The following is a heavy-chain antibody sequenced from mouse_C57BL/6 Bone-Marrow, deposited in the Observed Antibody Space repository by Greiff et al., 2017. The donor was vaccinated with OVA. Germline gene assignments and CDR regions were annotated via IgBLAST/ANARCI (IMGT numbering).Heavy chain of an antibody. D-gene: IGHD2-4*01. J-gene: IGHJ2*01. V-gene: IGHV1-15*01. Sequence: QVQLQQSGAELVRPGASVTLSCKASGYTFTDYEMHWVKQTPVHGLEWIGAIDPETGGTAYNQKFKGKAILTADKSSSTAYMELRSLTSEDSAVYYCTRPLYYDYGGGDYWGQGTTLTVSS. CDR3: TRPLYYDYGGGDY. CDR2: IDPETGGT. CDR1: GYTFTDYE.